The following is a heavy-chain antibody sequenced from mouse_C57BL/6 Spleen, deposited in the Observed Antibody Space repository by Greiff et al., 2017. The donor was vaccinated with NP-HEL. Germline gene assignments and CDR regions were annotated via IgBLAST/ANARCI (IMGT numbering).Heavy chain of an antibody. CDR2: IDPEDGDT. Sequence: EVQLQQSGAELVRPGASVKLSCTASGFNIKDYYMHWVKQRPEQGLEWIGRIDPEDGDTEYAPKFQGKATMTADTSSNTAYLQLSSLTSEDTAVYYCTTGRAYYYGSSPSDYWGQGTTLTVSS. V-gene: IGHV14-1*01. J-gene: IGHJ2*01. CDR3: TTGRAYYYGSSPSDY. CDR1: GFNIKDYY. D-gene: IGHD1-1*01.